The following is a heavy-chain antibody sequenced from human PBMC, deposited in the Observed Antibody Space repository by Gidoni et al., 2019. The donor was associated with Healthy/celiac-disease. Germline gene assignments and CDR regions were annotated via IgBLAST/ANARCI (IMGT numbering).Heavy chain of an antibody. D-gene: IGHD3-16*01. J-gene: IGHJ6*02. CDR2: IYWNDDK. CDR3: AEGTRFSGMDV. Sequence: QITLKESGPTLVKPTQTRTLTCTFSGFSPSTSGVGVGGILQPPGKALEWLALIYWNDDKRYSPSLKSRLTITKDTSKNQVVLTLTNMYPVDTATYYCAEGTRFSGMDVWGQGTTVTVSS. V-gene: IGHV2-5*01. CDR1: GFSPSTSGVG.